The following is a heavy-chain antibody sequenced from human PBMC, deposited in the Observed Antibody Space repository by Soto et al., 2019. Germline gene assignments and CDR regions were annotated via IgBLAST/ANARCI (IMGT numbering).Heavy chain of an antibody. D-gene: IGHD3-22*01. CDR1: GGTFSSYA. J-gene: IGHJ4*02. V-gene: IGHV1-69*06. CDR2: IIPIFGTA. CDR3: ARSYDSSGYYPYYFEY. Sequence: SVKVSCKASGGTFSSYAISWVRQAPGQGLEWVGGIIPIFGTANYAQKFQGRVTITADKSTSTAYMELSSLRSEDTAVYYCARSYDSSGYYPYYFEYWGQGTLVTVSS.